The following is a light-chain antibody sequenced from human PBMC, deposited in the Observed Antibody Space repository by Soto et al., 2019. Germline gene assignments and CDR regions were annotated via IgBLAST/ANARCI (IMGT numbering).Light chain of an antibody. CDR2: RNN. V-gene: IGLV1-47*01. CDR1: SSNIGSNY. CDR3: AAWDDSLSGFYV. Sequence: QSVLTQPPSASGTPGQRGTISCSGSSSNIGSNYVYWYQQLPGTAPKLLIYRNNQRPSGVPDRFSGSKSGTSASLATSGLRSEDGADYYCAAWDDSLSGFYVFGTGTKVTVL. J-gene: IGLJ1*01.